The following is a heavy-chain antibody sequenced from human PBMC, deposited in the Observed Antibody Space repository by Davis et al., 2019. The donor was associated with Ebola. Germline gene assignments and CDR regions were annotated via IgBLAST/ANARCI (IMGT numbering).Heavy chain of an antibody. J-gene: IGHJ4*02. CDR3: AKSHCSGGSCPYYFDF. Sequence: GESLKISCAASGFTLSSYGMHWVRQVTGKGLEWVSAIGTAGDTYYPGSVKGRFTISRENAKNSLYLQMNSLRAGDTAVYYCAKSHCSGGSCPYYFDFWGQGTQVTVSS. CDR2: IGTAGDT. CDR1: GFTLSSYG. V-gene: IGHV3-13*01. D-gene: IGHD2-15*01.